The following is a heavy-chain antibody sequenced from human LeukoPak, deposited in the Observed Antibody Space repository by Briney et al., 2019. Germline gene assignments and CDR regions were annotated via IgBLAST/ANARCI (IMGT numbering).Heavy chain of an antibody. Sequence: SETLSLTCTVSGGSISSSSYYWGWIRQPPGKGLAWIGSIYYSGSTYYNPSLKSRVTISVATSKSQFSPRLSSVTAADTAVYYCAMVRGVSDYWGQGTLVTVSS. CDR3: AMVRGVSDY. CDR1: GGSISSSSYY. CDR2: IYYSGST. V-gene: IGHV4-39*01. D-gene: IGHD3-10*01. J-gene: IGHJ4*02.